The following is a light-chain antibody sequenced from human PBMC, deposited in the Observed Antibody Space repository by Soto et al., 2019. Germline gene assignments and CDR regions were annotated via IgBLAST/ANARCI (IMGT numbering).Light chain of an antibody. CDR2: AAS. CDR1: QGISNY. J-gene: IGKJ4*01. CDR3: QKYDGAPLT. V-gene: IGKV1-27*01. Sequence: DIQMTQSPSSLSASVGDRVTITYRASQGISNYLAWYQQKPGKVPKLLIYAASTLQSGVPSRFSGSASGTDFTLTISSLQPEDVATYYCQKYDGAPLTFGGGTKVEIK.